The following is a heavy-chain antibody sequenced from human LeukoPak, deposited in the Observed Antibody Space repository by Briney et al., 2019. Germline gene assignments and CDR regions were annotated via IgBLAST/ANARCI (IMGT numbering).Heavy chain of an antibody. Sequence: GESLKISCKGSGYSFTIYWIGWVRQMPGKGLEWMGIIYPIDSETRYSPSFQGHVTIADDKSSSTAFLQWSSLKASDTAMYYCARQLAAGTGSAFDYWGQGTLVTVSS. J-gene: IGHJ4*02. CDR3: ARQLAAGTGSAFDY. D-gene: IGHD6-13*01. CDR2: IYPIDSET. CDR1: GYSFTIYW. V-gene: IGHV5-51*01.